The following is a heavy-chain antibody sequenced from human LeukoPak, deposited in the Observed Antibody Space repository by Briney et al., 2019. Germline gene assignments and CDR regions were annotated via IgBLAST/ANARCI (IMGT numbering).Heavy chain of an antibody. CDR3: ARHVKGATNAFEI. D-gene: IGHD1-26*01. J-gene: IGHJ3*02. CDR2: IYYCGRT. CDR1: GRSISSYY. Sequence: PSETLSLTCTVSGRSISSYYWSWVRQPRGRGVEWIGHIYYCGRTSYNPSLKSRVTTLVDTSKDQFSLERSSVTAADTAVYYCARHVKGATNAFEIWGQGTMVTVSS. V-gene: IGHV4-59*08.